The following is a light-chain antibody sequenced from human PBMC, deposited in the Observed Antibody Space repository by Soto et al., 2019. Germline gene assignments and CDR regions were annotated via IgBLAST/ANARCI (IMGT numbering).Light chain of an antibody. CDR3: SSYTSSSTQV. CDR1: SSDVGGYNY. CDR2: EVS. V-gene: IGLV2-14*01. J-gene: IGLJ1*01. Sequence: SGLTQPASVSGSPGQSITISCTGTSSDVGGYNYVSWYQQHPDKAPKLMIYEVSNRPSGVSNRFSGSKSGNTASLTISGLQAEDEADYYCSSYTSSSTQVFGTGTKVTVL.